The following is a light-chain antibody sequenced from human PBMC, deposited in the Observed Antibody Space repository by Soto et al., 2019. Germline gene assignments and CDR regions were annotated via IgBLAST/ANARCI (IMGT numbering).Light chain of an antibody. CDR2: GAS. Sequence: DIQMTQSPSSLSASVGDRVTITCRASQSISRYLNWYQQKLGKAPKLLIYGASSLQSGVPSRFSGSGSGTDFTLTISSLQPEDFATYYCRQSYSSPPAFGQGTRLEIK. CDR1: QSISRY. J-gene: IGKJ5*01. CDR3: RQSYSSPPA. V-gene: IGKV1-39*01.